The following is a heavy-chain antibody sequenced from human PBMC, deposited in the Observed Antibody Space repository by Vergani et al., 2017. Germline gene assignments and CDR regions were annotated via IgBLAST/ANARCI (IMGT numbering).Heavy chain of an antibody. V-gene: IGHV3-23*01. J-gene: IGHJ3*02. D-gene: IGHD3-16*01. CDR2: ISGSGGST. CDR3: ARVSARVGGAFDI. Sequence: EVQLLESGGGLVQPGGSLRLSCAASGFTFSSYAMSWVRQAPGKGLEWVSAISGSGGSTYYADSVKGRFTISRDNSKNTLYLQMNSLRAEDTAVYYCARVSARVGGAFDIWGQGTMVTVSS. CDR1: GFTFSSYA.